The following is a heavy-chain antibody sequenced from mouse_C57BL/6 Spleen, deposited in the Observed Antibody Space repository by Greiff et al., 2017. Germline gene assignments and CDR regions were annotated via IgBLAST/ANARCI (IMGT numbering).Heavy chain of an antibody. CDR3: ARGGSDGYYDFEV. J-gene: IGHJ1*03. Sequence: QVQLQQSGAELVRPGTSVKVSCTASGYAFTNYLIEWVKQRPGQGLEWIGVINPGSGGTNYNETFKGKATLTVDKSSSTAYLQLSSLTSEDSAVYYCARGGSDGYYDFEVWGTGTTVTVSS. CDR1: GYAFTNYL. CDR2: INPGSGGT. V-gene: IGHV1-54*01. D-gene: IGHD2-3*01.